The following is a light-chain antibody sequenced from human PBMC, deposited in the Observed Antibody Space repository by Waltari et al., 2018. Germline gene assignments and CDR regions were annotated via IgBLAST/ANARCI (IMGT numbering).Light chain of an antibody. V-gene: IGKV3-20*01. CDR2: GAS. Sequence: EIVLTQSPDTLSLSPGERATLSCRASQSVSSTYLTWYQQKPGQAPRLLIFGASNRATGTPDRFSGSGSGTDFTLTISRLEPEDFAVYYCQQYGSSPTWTFGQGTKVEIK. CDR3: QQYGSSPTWT. J-gene: IGKJ1*01. CDR1: QSVSSTY.